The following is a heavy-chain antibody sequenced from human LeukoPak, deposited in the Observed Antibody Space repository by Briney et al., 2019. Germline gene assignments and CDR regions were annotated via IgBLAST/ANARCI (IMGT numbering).Heavy chain of an antibody. Sequence: PGGSLRLSCAASGFTFSSYSMNWVRQAPGKGLEWVSSISSSSSYIYYADSVKGRFTISRDNAKNSLYLQMNSLRAEDSAVYYCARHTSGGWYFDYWGQGTLVTVSS. CDR1: GFTFSSYS. CDR3: ARHTSGGWYFDY. J-gene: IGHJ4*02. D-gene: IGHD3-16*01. V-gene: IGHV3-21*01. CDR2: ISSSSSYI.